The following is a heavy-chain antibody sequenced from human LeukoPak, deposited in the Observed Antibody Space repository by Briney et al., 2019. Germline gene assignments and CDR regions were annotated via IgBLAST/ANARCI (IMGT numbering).Heavy chain of an antibody. Sequence: GESLKISCKGSGHSFTSYWIGWVRQMPGKGLEWMGIIYPGDSDTRYSPSFQGKVTISADKSISTAYMQWSSLKASDTAMYYCARPGLAVAGYYYMDVWGKGTTVTVSS. CDR1: GHSFTSYW. J-gene: IGHJ6*03. D-gene: IGHD6-19*01. V-gene: IGHV5-51*01. CDR2: IYPGDSDT. CDR3: ARPGLAVAGYYYMDV.